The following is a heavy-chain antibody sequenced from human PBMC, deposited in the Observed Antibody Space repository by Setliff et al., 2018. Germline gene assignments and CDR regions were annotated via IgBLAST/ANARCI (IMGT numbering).Heavy chain of an antibody. V-gene: IGHV4-34*01. J-gene: IGHJ4*02. CDR3: ARGRNVASRLLDS. CDR2: INHSGST. CDR1: GGTFSHYY. D-gene: IGHD6-6*01. Sequence: SETLSLTCAAYGGTFSHYYWTWIRQSPGKGLEWIGEINHSGSTNYNPSLKSRVTMSVDTSKNHVSLKLSSVTAADTAVYYCARGRNVASRLLDSWGQGTLVTVSS.